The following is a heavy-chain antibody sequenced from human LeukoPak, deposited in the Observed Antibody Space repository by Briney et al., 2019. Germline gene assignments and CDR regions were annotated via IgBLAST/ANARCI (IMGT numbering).Heavy chain of an antibody. V-gene: IGHV3-15*01. Sequence: SGGSLRLSCVASGLTFSDAWMSWVRQAPGKGLEAVGRIKSNSEGGTIDYGAPVEGRFTISRDESTNTLFLQMNSLKTEDTAVYYCTSGGGTMDFWGQGTLVTVSS. D-gene: IGHD2-15*01. CDR2: IKSNSEGGTI. CDR1: GLTFSDAW. CDR3: TSGGGTMDF. J-gene: IGHJ4*02.